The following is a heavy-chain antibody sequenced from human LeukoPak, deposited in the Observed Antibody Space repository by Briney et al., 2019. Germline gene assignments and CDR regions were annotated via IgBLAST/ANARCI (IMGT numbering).Heavy chain of an antibody. J-gene: IGHJ3*02. Sequence: PSQTLSLTCTVSGGSISSGGYYWRWIRQHPGKGLEWFGYIYYSGSTYYNPSLKSRVTISVDTSKNQFSLKLSSVTAADTAVYYCARGSLTYYDSSGYYYRAFDIWGQGTMVTVSS. V-gene: IGHV4-31*03. CDR2: IYYSGST. CDR1: GGSISSGGYY. D-gene: IGHD3-22*01. CDR3: ARGSLTYYDSSGYYYRAFDI.